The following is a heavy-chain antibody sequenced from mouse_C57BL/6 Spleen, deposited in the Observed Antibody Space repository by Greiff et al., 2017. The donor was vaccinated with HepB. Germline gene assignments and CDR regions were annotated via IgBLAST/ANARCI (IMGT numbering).Heavy chain of an antibody. Sequence: EVQGVESGGGLVKPGGSLKLSCAASGFTFSDYGMHWVRQAPEKGLEWVAYISSGSSTIYYADTVKGRFTISRDKAKNTLFLQMTSLRAEDTAMYYCARTLYSNHRQFDYWGQGTTLTVSS. V-gene: IGHV5-17*01. J-gene: IGHJ2*01. D-gene: IGHD2-5*01. CDR1: GFTFSDYG. CDR3: ARTLYSNHRQFDY. CDR2: ISSGSSTI.